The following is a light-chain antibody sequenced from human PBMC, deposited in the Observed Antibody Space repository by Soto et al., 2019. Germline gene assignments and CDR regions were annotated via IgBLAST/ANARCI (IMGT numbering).Light chain of an antibody. Sequence: EIVMTQSPATLAVFPGERATLSCRASQSVSRNLAWYQQKPGQAPRLLFYGASTRATGIPARFSGSGSGTEFTLTISSLEPEDFAVYYCQQRSDWPLTFGGGTKVDIK. J-gene: IGKJ4*01. CDR3: QQRSDWPLT. V-gene: IGKV3-15*01. CDR1: QSVSRN. CDR2: GAS.